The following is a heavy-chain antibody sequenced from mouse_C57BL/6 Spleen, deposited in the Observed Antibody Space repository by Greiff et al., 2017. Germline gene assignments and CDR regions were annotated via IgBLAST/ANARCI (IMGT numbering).Heavy chain of an antibody. Sequence: EVMLVESGGGLVKPGGSLKLSCAASGFTFSSYAMSWVRQTPEKRLEWVATISDGGSYTYYPDNVKGRFTISRDNAKNNLYLQMSHLKSEDTAMYYCARGGDWFAYWGQGTLVTVSA. J-gene: IGHJ3*01. CDR1: GFTFSSYA. CDR3: ARGGDWFAY. CDR2: ISDGGSYT. V-gene: IGHV5-4*03.